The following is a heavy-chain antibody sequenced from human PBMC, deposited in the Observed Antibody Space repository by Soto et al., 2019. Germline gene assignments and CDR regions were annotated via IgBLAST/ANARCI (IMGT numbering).Heavy chain of an antibody. CDR1: GGSISSGGYY. V-gene: IGHV4-31*03. J-gene: IGHJ4*02. CDR2: IYYSGST. Sequence: QVQLQESGPGLVKPSQTLSLTCTVSGGSISSGGYYWSWTRQHPGKGLEWIGYIYYSGSTYYNPSLKSRVTISVDTSKNQFSLKLSSVTAADTAVYYCARDRVYCSGGSCYSWGPYFDYWGQGTLVTVSS. CDR3: ARDRVYCSGGSCYSWGPYFDY. D-gene: IGHD2-15*01.